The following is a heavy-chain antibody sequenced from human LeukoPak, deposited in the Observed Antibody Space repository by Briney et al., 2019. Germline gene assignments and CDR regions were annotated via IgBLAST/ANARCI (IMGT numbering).Heavy chain of an antibody. V-gene: IGHV3-7*01. D-gene: IGHD3-10*01. CDR3: ARGYGSGSYWGHAFDI. CDR1: GFTFSSYW. Sequence: GGSLRLSCAASGFTFSSYWMSWVRQAPGKGLEWVANIKQDGSEKYYVDSVKGRFTISRDNAKNSLYLQMNSLRAEDTAVYYCARGYGSGSYWGHAFDIWGQGTMVTVSS. J-gene: IGHJ3*02. CDR2: IKQDGSEK.